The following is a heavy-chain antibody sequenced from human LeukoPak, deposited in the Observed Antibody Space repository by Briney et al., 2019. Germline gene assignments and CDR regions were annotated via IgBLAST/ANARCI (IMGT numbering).Heavy chain of an antibody. V-gene: IGHV3-23*01. D-gene: IGHD4-17*01. CDR2: ISGSGGST. Sequence: PGGSLRLSCAASGFTFSSYAMSWVRQAPGKGLEWVSAISGSGGSTYYADSVKGRFTISRDNSKNTLYLQMNSLRAEDTAVYYCATDPLGDYEYLVFDYWGQGTLVTVSS. CDR1: GFTFSSYA. CDR3: ATDPLGDYEYLVFDY. J-gene: IGHJ4*02.